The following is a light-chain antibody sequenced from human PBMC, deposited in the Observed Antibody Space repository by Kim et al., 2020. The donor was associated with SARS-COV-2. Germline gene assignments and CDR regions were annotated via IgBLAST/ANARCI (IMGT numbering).Light chain of an antibody. Sequence: GWPVTLTCGPSTGAVTSGHYPYWFQQKPGQVPRTLIYDTSKKHSWAPARFSGSLLGGKGSLSLSGAQPEDEAEYYCLLSISGAPVILGGWTQLTVL. CDR1: TGAVTSGHY. CDR2: DTS. J-gene: IGLJ2*01. CDR3: LLSISGAPVI. V-gene: IGLV7-46*01.